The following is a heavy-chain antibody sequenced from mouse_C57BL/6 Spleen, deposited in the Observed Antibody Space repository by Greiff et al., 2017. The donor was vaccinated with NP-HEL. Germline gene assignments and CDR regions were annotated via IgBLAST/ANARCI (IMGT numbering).Heavy chain of an antibody. V-gene: IGHV1-7*01. J-gene: IGHJ4*01. Sequence: QVQLQQSGAELAKPGASVKLSCKASGYTFTSYWMHWVKQRPGQGLEWIGYINPSSGYTNYNQKFKDKATLTADKSSSTAYMQLSSLTYEDSAVYYCARIRTGTDYAMDYWGQGTSVTASS. CDR2: INPSSGYT. CDR1: GYTFTSYW. D-gene: IGHD4-1*01. CDR3: ARIRTGTDYAMDY.